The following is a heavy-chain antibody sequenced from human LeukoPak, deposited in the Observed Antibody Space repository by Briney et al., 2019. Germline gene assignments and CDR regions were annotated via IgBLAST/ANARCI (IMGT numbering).Heavy chain of an antibody. J-gene: IGHJ4*02. CDR1: GFTFSSYW. CDR3: ARGGSSGYYYFDY. D-gene: IGHD3-22*01. Sequence: GGSLRLSCAASGFTFSSYWMSWVRQAPGKGLEWVANIKQDGSEKYYVDSVKGRFTISRDNSKNTLYLQMNSLRAEDTAVYCCARGGSSGYYYFDYWGQGTLVTVSS. V-gene: IGHV3-7*01. CDR2: IKQDGSEK.